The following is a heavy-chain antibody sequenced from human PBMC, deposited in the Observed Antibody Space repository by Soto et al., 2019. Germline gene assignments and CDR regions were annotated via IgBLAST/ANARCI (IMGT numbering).Heavy chain of an antibody. Sequence: EVQLVESGGGLVQPGGSVRLSCAASKFTITSYWMHWVRQAPGKGLVWVSRINSDGSSISYADAVKGRFTISRDKAKNELYLQMNSLRVEATAVYYCAREVGHGDVLRGMGVWGQGTTVTVFS. CDR1: KFTITSYW. J-gene: IGHJ6*02. V-gene: IGHV3-74*01. CDR3: AREVGHGDVLRGMGV. D-gene: IGHD2-21*02. CDR2: INSDGSSI.